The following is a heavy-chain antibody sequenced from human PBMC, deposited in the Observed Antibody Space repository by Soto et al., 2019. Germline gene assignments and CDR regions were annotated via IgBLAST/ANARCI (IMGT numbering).Heavy chain of an antibody. D-gene: IGHD3-3*01. CDR1: GGSISSADYY. Sequence: PSETLALTCTVSGGSISSADYYWIWIRQPAAKGLEWIGYIYYSGSTYYNPSLKSRVTISVDTSKNQFSLKLSSVTAADTAVYYCARGLDVLRFLEWLFQGPMDVWGQGTTVTVSS. CDR3: ARGLDVLRFLEWLFQGPMDV. J-gene: IGHJ6*02. V-gene: IGHV4-30-4*08. CDR2: IYYSGST.